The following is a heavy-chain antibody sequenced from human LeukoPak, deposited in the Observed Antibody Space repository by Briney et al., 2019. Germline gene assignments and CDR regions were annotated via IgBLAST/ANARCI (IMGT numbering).Heavy chain of an antibody. CDR1: GYTFTSYG. D-gene: IGHD3-22*01. Sequence: ASVKVSCKASGYTFTSYGISWVRQAPGQGLEWMGWISAYNGNTNYAQKLQGRVTMTTDTSTSTAYMELTSLRSDDTAVYYCARFALRSYYYDSSGSQVDYWGQGTLVTVSS. V-gene: IGHV1-18*01. CDR2: ISAYNGNT. CDR3: ARFALRSYYYDSSGSQVDY. J-gene: IGHJ4*02.